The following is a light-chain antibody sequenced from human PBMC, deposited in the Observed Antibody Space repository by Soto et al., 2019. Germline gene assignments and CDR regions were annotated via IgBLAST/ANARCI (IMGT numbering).Light chain of an antibody. CDR3: QPRQNWAPNT. Sequence: VVLTQSPATLSLSPGERATLSCRTSLSVSVYLDWYQQKPGQAPRLLISDASNRATGIPARFSGSGSGTEFNPTHSSLEPEEFAVYYWQPRQNWAPNTLGQGTRLEIK. CDR2: DAS. CDR1: LSVSVY. J-gene: IGKJ5*01. V-gene: IGKV3-11*01.